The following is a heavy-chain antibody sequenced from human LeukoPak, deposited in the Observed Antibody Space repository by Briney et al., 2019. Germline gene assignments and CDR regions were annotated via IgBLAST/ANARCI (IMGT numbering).Heavy chain of an antibody. CDR2: IKTKTNGGAT. Sequence: GGSLRLSCAASGFTFSNAWMSWVRQAPGKGLEWVGRIKTKTNGGATDYAAPVKGRFTISRDDSKNTLYLQVNSLKIEDTAVYYCAKDRLRGYYDSSAPDAFDIWGQGTMVTVSS. CDR3: AKDRLRGYYDSSAPDAFDI. V-gene: IGHV3-15*01. CDR1: GFTFSNAW. D-gene: IGHD3-22*01. J-gene: IGHJ3*02.